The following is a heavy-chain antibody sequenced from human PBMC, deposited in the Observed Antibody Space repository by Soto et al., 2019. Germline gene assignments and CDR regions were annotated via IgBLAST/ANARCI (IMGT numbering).Heavy chain of an antibody. D-gene: IGHD2-21*02. V-gene: IGHV4-59*01. Sequence: SETLSLTCTASGGSISGYYWSWIRQPPGKGLEWIGNVYYSGGAKYNPSVKRRVSISVDTSKNQFSLNLSSVTAADTAVYYCTRDGDGRMATNPYYYYGMDVWGPGITVTVSS. CDR1: GGSISGYY. CDR2: VYYSGGA. J-gene: IGHJ6*02. CDR3: TRDGDGRMATNPYYYYGMDV.